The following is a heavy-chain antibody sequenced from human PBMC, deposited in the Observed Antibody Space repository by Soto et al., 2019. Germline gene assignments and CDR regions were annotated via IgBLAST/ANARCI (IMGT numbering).Heavy chain of an antibody. Sequence: EVQLLESGGGLVHPGESLRLSCAASGFTFSNYAMSWVRQAPGKGLEWVSTITGRDAGTSYADSVKGRFTISRDNSRNTLYMQMNSLGAEDTAVYYCAKDAPGSGWLSDYWGQGARVTVSS. D-gene: IGHD3-22*01. CDR1: GFTFSNYA. CDR3: AKDAPGSGWLSDY. CDR2: ITGRDAGT. J-gene: IGHJ4*02. V-gene: IGHV3-23*01.